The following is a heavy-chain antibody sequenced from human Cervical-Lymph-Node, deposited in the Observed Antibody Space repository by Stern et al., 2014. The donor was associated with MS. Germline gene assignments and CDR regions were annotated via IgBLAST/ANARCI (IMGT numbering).Heavy chain of an antibody. V-gene: IGHV3-49*03. CDR1: GFTFGDYA. D-gene: IGHD6-6*01. CDR3: SRDEVIASRRRWFDP. J-gene: IGHJ5*02. CDR2: IRAEAYGGTT. Sequence: EVQLLESGGGLVQPGRSLTLSCTGSGFTFGDYAMSWFRQPPGKGLEWVGFIRAEAYGGTTEYAASVRGRFTISRDDSTSIAYLQMSSLKTDDTAIYYCSRDEVIASRRRWFDPWGQGTLVTVSS.